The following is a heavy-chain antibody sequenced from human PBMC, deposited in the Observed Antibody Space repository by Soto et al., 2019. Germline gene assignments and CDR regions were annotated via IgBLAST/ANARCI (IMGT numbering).Heavy chain of an antibody. CDR1: GFTFSNAW. Sequence: EVQLVESGGGLVKPGGSLRLSCAASGFTFSNAWMNWVRQAPGKGLEWVGRIKSKTDGGTTDYAAPVKGRFTISRDDLKNTLYRQMNSLKTEDTAVYYCTTETTVVTWADYYYGMAVWGQGTTVTVSS. J-gene: IGHJ6*02. V-gene: IGHV3-15*07. CDR3: TTETTVVTWADYYYGMAV. CDR2: IKSKTDGGTT. D-gene: IGHD4-17*01.